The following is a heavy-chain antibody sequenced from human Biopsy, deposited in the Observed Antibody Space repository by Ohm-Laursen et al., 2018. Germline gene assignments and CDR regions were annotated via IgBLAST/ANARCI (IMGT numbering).Heavy chain of an antibody. Sequence: SDTQSLTCTVSGGSFTGHYWSWIRQPPGKGLEWIGHISCTGYTSYNASLKSRVTISVDTSRNHFSLRLSSLTAADTAVYYCARGSNDSGGLYFPRWGQGTLLTVSS. CDR2: ISCTGYT. V-gene: IGHV4-59*11. CDR3: ARGSNDSGGLYFPR. CDR1: GGSFTGHY. D-gene: IGHD4-23*01. J-gene: IGHJ4*02.